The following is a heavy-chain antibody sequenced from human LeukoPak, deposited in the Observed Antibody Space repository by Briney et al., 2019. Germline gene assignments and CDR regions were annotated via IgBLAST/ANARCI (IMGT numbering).Heavy chain of an antibody. CDR2: ISTYNGHA. Sequence: ASVKVSCKGSPYSFTSYGINWVRQAPGQGLEWMGWISTYNGHALYARKFQDRVYLTTDTSTRATFMELERLRSDDTAVYYCAIDASSRITSPADWGQGTLVTVSS. CDR3: AIDASSRITSPAD. CDR1: PYSFTSYG. D-gene: IGHD3-10*01. J-gene: IGHJ4*02. V-gene: IGHV1-18*01.